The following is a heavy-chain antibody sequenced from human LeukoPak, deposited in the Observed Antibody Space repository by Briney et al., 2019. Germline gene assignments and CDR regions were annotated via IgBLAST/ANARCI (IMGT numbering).Heavy chain of an antibody. Sequence: SETLSLTCTVSGGSISSSSYYWGWIRQPPGKGLEWIGSIYYSGSTYYNPSLKSRVTISVDTSKNQFSLKLSSVTAADTAVYYCARHEEDWRFDPWGQGTLVTVSS. CDR2: IYYSGST. J-gene: IGHJ5*02. D-gene: IGHD2-15*01. CDR3: ARHEEDWRFDP. V-gene: IGHV4-39*01. CDR1: GGSISSSSYY.